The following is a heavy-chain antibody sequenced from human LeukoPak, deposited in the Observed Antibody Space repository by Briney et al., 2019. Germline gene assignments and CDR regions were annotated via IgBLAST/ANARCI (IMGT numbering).Heavy chain of an antibody. CDR2: NMNT. J-gene: IGHJ4*02. D-gene: IGHD2-8*01. Sequence: GSLRLSCAASGFTFSSYAMSWIRQAPGKGLEWIGHNMNTYYNPSLKSRVTISIDTSKNQFSLMLSTVTAADTAIYYCATYYVNGAGRGHWGPGTLDTVSS. V-gene: IGHV4-59*03. CDR3: ATYYVNGAGRGH. CDR1: GFTFSSYA.